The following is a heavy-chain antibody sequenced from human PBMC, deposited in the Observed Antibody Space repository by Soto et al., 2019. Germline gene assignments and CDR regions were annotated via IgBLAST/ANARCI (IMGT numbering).Heavy chain of an antibody. CDR2: IYYSGST. J-gene: IGHJ4*02. CDR1: GGSISSGGYY. D-gene: IGHD2-2*01. Sequence: PSETLSLTCTVSGGSISSGGYYWSWIRQHPWKGLEWIGYIYYSGSTYYNPSLKSRVTISVDTSKNQFSLKLSSVTAADTAVYYCARVGCSSTSCYDLHDYWGQGXLVTVYS. V-gene: IGHV4-31*03. CDR3: ARVGCSSTSCYDLHDY.